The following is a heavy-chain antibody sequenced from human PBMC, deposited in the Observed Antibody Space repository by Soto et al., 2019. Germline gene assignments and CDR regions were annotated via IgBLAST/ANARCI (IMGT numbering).Heavy chain of an antibody. CDR1: GDSVSSNHAA. Sequence: SQTLSLTCAISGDSVSSNHAAWNWIRQSPSRGLEWLGRTYYRSKWYYDYAASVKSRITINPDTSKNQFSLQLTSVTPEDTAVYYCARGTLIVARITLDIWGQGTMVTVS. V-gene: IGHV6-1*01. CDR3: ARGTLIVARITLDI. J-gene: IGHJ3*02. D-gene: IGHD3-22*01. CDR2: TYYRSKWYY.